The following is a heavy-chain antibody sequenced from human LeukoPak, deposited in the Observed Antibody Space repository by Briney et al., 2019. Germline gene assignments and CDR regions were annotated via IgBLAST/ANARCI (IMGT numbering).Heavy chain of an antibody. D-gene: IGHD6-13*01. CDR2: ISSTSGFT. J-gene: IGHJ5*02. Sequence: GGPLTLPCAASGLTYNDYHMTWIPHAPGKGLEWVSYISSTSGFTKYADPVKGRFTISRDNAKNSLYLQMNSLKVEDTAVYYCARDVRQLVTWGQGTLVTVSS. CDR1: GLTYNDYH. CDR3: ARDVRQLVT. V-gene: IGHV3-11*06.